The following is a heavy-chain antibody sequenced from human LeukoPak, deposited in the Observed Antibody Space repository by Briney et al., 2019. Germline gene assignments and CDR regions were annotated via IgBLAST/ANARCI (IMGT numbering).Heavy chain of an antibody. CDR3: ARSRIAAAGLPDY. J-gene: IGHJ4*02. CDR1: GFTVSSNY. Sequence: GGSLRLSCAASGFTVSSNYMSWVRQAPGKGLEWVSVIYSGGSTYYADSVKGRFTISRDSSKNTLYLQMNSLRAEDTAVYYCARSRIAAAGLPDYWGQGTLVTVSS. V-gene: IGHV3-53*01. D-gene: IGHD6-13*01. CDR2: IYSGGST.